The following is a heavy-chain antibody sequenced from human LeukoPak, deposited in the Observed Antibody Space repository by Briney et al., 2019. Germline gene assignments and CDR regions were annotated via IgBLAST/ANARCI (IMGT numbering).Heavy chain of an antibody. V-gene: IGHV3-21*01. CDR3: ARDHHCSSTSCYFYYYYGMDV. D-gene: IGHD2-2*01. J-gene: IGHJ6*02. CDR2: ISSSSYI. CDR1: GFTFSSYS. Sequence: AGGSLRLSCAASGFTFSSYSMNWVRQAPGKGLEWVSSISSSSYIYYADSVKGRFTISRDNAKNSLYLQMNSLRAEDTAVYYCARDHHCSSTSCYFYYYYGMDVWGQGTTVTVSS.